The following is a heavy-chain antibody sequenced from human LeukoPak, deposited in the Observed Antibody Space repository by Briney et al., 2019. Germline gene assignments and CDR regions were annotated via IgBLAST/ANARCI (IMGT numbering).Heavy chain of an antibody. CDR3: AKDSVAAVAGTFDY. J-gene: IGHJ4*02. CDR1: GFTFDDYA. D-gene: IGHD6-19*01. V-gene: IGHV3-9*01. Sequence: GRSLRLSCAASGFTFDDYAMHWVRQAPGKGLEWVSGICWNSGSIGYADSVKGRFTISRDNAKNSLYLQMNSLRAEDTALYYCAKDSVAAVAGTFDYWGQGTLVTVSS. CDR2: ICWNSGSI.